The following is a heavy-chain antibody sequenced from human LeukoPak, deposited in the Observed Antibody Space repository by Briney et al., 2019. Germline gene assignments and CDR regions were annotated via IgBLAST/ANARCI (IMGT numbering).Heavy chain of an antibody. Sequence: QPGGSLRLSCAASGFTFSSYGMHWVRQAPGKGLEWVSAISGSGGSTYYADSVKGRFTISRDNSKNTLYLQMNSLRAEDTAVYYCAKVAGHILTGYYYHWGQGTLVTVSS. CDR3: AKVAGHILTGYYYH. CDR1: GFTFSSYG. CDR2: ISGSGGST. D-gene: IGHD3-9*01. V-gene: IGHV3-23*01. J-gene: IGHJ5*02.